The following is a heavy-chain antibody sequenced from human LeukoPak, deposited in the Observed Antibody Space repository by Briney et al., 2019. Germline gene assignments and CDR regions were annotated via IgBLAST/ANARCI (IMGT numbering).Heavy chain of an antibody. CDR3: TTAYPGPAITTPPFDY. D-gene: IGHD3-22*01. Sequence: PGGSLRLSCAASGITLSNAWMSCVRPAPGLGLEWVGRIKSKTDGGTTDYAAPVKGRFTISRDDSKNTLYLQMNSLKTEDTAVYYCTTAYPGPAITTPPFDYWGQGTLVTVSS. V-gene: IGHV3-15*01. CDR2: IKSKTDGGTT. CDR1: GITLSNAW. J-gene: IGHJ4*02.